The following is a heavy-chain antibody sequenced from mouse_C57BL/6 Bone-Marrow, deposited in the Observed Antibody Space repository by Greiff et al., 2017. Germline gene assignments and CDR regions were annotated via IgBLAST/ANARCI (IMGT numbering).Heavy chain of an antibody. V-gene: IGHV1-82*01. J-gene: IGHJ4*01. Sequence: QVQLQQSGPELVKPGASVKISCKASGYAFSSSWMNWVKQRPGKGLEWIGRIYPGDGDTNYNGKFKGKATLTADKSSSTAYMQLSSLTSEDSAVYFCARKTAYYSNLYAMDYWGQGTSVTVSS. CDR2: IYPGDGDT. CDR1: GYAFSSSW. D-gene: IGHD2-5*01. CDR3: ARKTAYYSNLYAMDY.